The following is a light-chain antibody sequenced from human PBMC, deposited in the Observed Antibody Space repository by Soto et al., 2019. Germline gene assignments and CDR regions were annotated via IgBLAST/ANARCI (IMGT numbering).Light chain of an antibody. CDR3: MQGTHWPPYT. CDR2: QVS. V-gene: IGKV2-30*01. CDR1: QSLAYSDGNTY. Sequence: DVVMTQSPLSLPVTLGQPASISCRSSQSLAYSDGNTYLNWFQQRPGQSPRRLIYQVSNRDSGVTDRFSGSGSGTDFTLKISRVEAEDVGVYYCMQGTHWPPYTFGQGTKLEIK. J-gene: IGKJ2*01.